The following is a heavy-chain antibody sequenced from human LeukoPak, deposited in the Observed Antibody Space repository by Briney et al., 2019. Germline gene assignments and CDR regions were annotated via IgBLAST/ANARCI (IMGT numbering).Heavy chain of an antibody. V-gene: IGHV3-74*01. CDR2: INSDGSTT. D-gene: IGHD5-18*01. CDR1: GFTFSSYW. CDR3: ARSPGALGTAMAYTNYYFDY. J-gene: IGHJ4*02. Sequence: GGSLRLSCAASGFTFSSYWMHWVRQAPGKGLVWVSHINSDGSTTSYADSVKGRFTISRDNAKNTLYLQMNSLRAEDTAVYYCARSPGALGTAMAYTNYYFDYWGQGTLVTVSS.